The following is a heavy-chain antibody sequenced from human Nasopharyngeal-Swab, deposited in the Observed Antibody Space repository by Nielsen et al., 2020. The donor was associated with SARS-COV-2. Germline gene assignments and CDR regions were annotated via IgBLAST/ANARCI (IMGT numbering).Heavy chain of an antibody. D-gene: IGHD3-3*01. CDR3: ASPVFGVVSDAFDL. CDR2: ISTSGRTT. Sequence: GESLKISCAASGFTFSDYYMAWVRQAPGKGLEWLSYISTSGRTTDSADSVKGRFTISRDNSKNTLYLQMNNLRPEDTAMYYCASPVFGVVSDAFDLWGQGTMVTVSS. J-gene: IGHJ3*01. V-gene: IGHV3-11*01. CDR1: GFTFSDYY.